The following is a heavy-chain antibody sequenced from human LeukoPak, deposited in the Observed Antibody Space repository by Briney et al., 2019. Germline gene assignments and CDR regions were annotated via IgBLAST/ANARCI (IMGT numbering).Heavy chain of an antibody. D-gene: IGHD1-26*01. V-gene: IGHV1-18*01. Sequence: ASVKVSCKASGYTFSNYGITWVRQAPGQGLEWMGWISAYNGNTNYAQKFQGRVTITADESTSTAYMELSSLRSEDTAVYYCARGRGVKWELLTTFDYWGQGTLVTVSS. J-gene: IGHJ4*02. CDR2: ISAYNGNT. CDR3: ARGRGVKWELLTTFDY. CDR1: GYTFSNYG.